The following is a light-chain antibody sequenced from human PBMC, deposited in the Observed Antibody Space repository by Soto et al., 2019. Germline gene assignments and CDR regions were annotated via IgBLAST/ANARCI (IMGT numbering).Light chain of an antibody. Sequence: IGVTHSAATLSLSPGERATLPCRASQSVSSYLAWYQQKPGQAPRLLIYDASNRATGIPARFSGSGSGTDFTLTISSLEPEDFAVYYCQQRSSWPLTFGGGTKVDNK. CDR2: DAS. V-gene: IGKV3-11*01. CDR3: QQRSSWPLT. J-gene: IGKJ4*01. CDR1: QSVSSY.